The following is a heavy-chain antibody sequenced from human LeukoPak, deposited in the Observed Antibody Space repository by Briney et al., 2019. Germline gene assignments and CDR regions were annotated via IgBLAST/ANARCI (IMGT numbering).Heavy chain of an antibody. J-gene: IGHJ2*01. V-gene: IGHV3-7*01. D-gene: IGHD3-22*01. Sequence: PGGSLRLSCAASAFTFSNYWMSWVRQAPGKGLEWVANINQDGSEIYYVDSVKGRFTISRDNAKNSLYLQINSVRAADTAVYYCARDQGSMIVVRTTTWYFDLWGRGTLVTVSS. CDR1: AFTFSNYW. CDR2: INQDGSEI. CDR3: ARDQGSMIVVRTTTWYFDL.